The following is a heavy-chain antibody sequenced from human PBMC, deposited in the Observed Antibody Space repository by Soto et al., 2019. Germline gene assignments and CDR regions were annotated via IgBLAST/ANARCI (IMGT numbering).Heavy chain of an antibody. V-gene: IGHV4-59*01. D-gene: IGHD6-6*01. Sequence: QVQLQESGPGLVKPSETLSLTCTVSGGSISSYYWHWIRQPPGKGLEWIGYIYNSGNTNYNPSLRSRVTISVDTSKNQFSLKLTSVTAADTVVYYCAAPPRYWGQGTLVTVSS. J-gene: IGHJ4*02. CDR1: GGSISSYY. CDR3: AAPPRY. CDR2: IYNSGNT.